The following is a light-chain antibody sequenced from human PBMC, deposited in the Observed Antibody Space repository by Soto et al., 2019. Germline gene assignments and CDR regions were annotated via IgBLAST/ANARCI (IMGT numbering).Light chain of an antibody. Sequence: IVMTQSPVTLSMSPGDRATLSCRASQNVATNVAWYQQKPGQAPRLLIYGASIRATGVPAVFSGSGSGTEFTLTIDSLQSEDFAVFYCHQATSGLRTFGRGTRVEV. CDR3: HQATSGLRT. V-gene: IGKV3-15*01. CDR1: QNVATN. CDR2: GAS. J-gene: IGKJ1*01.